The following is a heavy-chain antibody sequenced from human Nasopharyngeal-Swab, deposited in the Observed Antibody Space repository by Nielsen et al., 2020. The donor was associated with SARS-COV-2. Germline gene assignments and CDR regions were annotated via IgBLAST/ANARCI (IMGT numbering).Heavy chain of an antibody. D-gene: IGHD3-22*01. CDR1: GFSFSSYA. CDR2: ISASGGST. J-gene: IGHJ4*02. CDR3: AKDSTMISY. Sequence: GESLKISCAASGFSFSSYAMSWVRQTPGKGLEWVSGISASGGSTYYADSVKGRFTISRDNSRNTLSLQMDSLRVEDTAVYYCAKDSTMISYWVQGTLVTVSS. V-gene: IGHV3-23*01.